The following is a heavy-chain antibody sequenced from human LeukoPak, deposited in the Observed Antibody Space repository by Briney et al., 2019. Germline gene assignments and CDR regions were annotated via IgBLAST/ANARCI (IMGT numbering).Heavy chain of an antibody. CDR2: IYYSGST. V-gene: IGHV4-39*01. Sequence: SETLSLTCTVFGGSISSSSYYWGWIRQPPGKGLEWIGSIYYSGSTYYNPSLKSRVTISVDTSKNQFSLKLSSVTAADTAVYYCARHDHIAVAGDDRFDYWGQGTLVTASS. CDR1: GGSISSSSYY. CDR3: ARHDHIAVAGDDRFDY. D-gene: IGHD6-19*01. J-gene: IGHJ4*02.